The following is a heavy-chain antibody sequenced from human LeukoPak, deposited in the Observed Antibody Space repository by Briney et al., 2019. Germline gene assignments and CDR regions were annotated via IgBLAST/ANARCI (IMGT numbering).Heavy chain of an antibody. V-gene: IGHV3-43*01. CDR1: GFTFDDYT. Sequence: GGSLRLSCAASGFTFDDYTMHWVRKPAGKGLEWVSLINWDGGITNYADSVKGRFTISRDNSKNSLYLQMNSLRTEDTALYYCAKEETYYYDSSGSSLDYWGQGTLVTVSS. J-gene: IGHJ4*02. CDR3: AKEETYYYDSSGSSLDY. D-gene: IGHD3-22*01. CDR2: INWDGGIT.